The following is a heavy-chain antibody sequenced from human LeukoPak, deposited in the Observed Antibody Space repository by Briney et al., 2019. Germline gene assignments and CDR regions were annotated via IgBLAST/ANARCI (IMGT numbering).Heavy chain of an antibody. CDR2: IGGDGGGGT. CDR1: GFTFSTYT. CDR3: VKDFGRNLGGPGY. J-gene: IGHJ4*02. V-gene: IGHV3-23*01. Sequence: GGSLRLSCAASGFTFSTYTMAWVRQAPGRGLEWVSGIGGDGGGGTYYAESVKGRFAISRDNSRSTLYLQMNSLRAEDTAVYYCVKDFGRNLGGPGYWGRGTLVTVSS. D-gene: IGHD3-10*01.